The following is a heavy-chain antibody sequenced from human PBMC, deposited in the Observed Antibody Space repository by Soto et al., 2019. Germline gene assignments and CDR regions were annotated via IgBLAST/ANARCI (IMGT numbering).Heavy chain of an antibody. Sequence: SETLSLTCTVSGGSISSYYWSWIRQPPGKGLEWIGYIYYSGSTNYNPSLKSRLFISVDTSKNQFSLKLSSVTAADTAVYYCAREVGDLGTRFDPWGQGTLVTVSS. J-gene: IGHJ5*02. V-gene: IGHV4-59*12. CDR3: AREVGDLGTRFDP. D-gene: IGHD1-26*01. CDR1: GGSISSYY. CDR2: IYYSGST.